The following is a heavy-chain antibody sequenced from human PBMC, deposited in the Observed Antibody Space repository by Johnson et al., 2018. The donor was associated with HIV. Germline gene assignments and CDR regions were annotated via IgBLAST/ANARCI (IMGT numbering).Heavy chain of an antibody. CDR1: GFTFSNYW. V-gene: IGHV3-74*01. CDR3: ARELSHDAFAI. CDR2: VNSDGSSL. J-gene: IGHJ3*02. D-gene: IGHD3-3*02. Sequence: VQLVESGGGLVQPGGSLRLSCAASGFTFSNYWMHWVRQAPGKGLVWVSRVNSDGSSLSYADSVKGRFTISRDNAKNTLYLQMNSLRAEDTAAYYCARELSHDAFAIWVQGTMVTVSS.